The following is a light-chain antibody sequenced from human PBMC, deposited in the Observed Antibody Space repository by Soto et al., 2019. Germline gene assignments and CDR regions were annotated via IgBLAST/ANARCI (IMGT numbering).Light chain of an antibody. CDR2: EVT. Sequence: QSALTQPASVSGSPGQSITISCTGTSSDIGAYNYVSWYQQHPGKAPKLTIYEVTNRPSGISNRFSGSRSGNTASLSISGLQAEDEADYYCSSFSSAIAFVFGTGTKVTVL. CDR1: SSDIGAYNY. CDR3: SSFSSAIAFV. V-gene: IGLV2-14*01. J-gene: IGLJ1*01.